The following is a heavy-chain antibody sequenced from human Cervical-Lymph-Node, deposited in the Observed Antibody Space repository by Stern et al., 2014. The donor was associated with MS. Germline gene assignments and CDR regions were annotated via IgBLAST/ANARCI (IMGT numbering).Heavy chain of an antibody. D-gene: IGHD3-10*01. CDR3: AKDQGVVIDGKYHYFGMDV. J-gene: IGHJ6*02. Sequence: VQLVESGGGVVQPGRSLRLSCVASGFTFKNYGIHWVRQAPGKGLEWVAVISYDGNNKYYAESVKGRFTISRDNSRNTLYLQLNSLRVEDTAVYYCAKDQGVVIDGKYHYFGMDVWGQGTTVTVSS. CDR1: GFTFKNYG. CDR2: ISYDGNNK. V-gene: IGHV3-30*18.